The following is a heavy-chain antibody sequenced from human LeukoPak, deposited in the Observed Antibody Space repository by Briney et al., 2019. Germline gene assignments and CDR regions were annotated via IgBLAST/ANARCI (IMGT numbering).Heavy chain of an antibody. CDR2: IYYSGST. J-gene: IGHJ4*02. V-gene: IGHV4-39*01. CDR3: ARVGPFFDY. Sequence: SETLSLTCTVSGGSISSSSYYWGWIRQPPGKGLEWIGSIYYSGSTYYNPSLKSRVTISVDTSKNQFSLRPSSVTAADTAVYYCARVGPFFDYWGQGTLVTVSS. CDR1: GGSISSSSYY.